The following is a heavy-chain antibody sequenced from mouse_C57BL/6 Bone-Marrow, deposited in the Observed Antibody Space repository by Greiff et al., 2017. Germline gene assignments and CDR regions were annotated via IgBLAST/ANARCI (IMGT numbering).Heavy chain of an antibody. D-gene: IGHD1-1*01. CDR2: IDPSDSYT. CDR1: GYTFTSYW. CDR3: ARGYYYGSSFDY. J-gene: IGHJ2*01. V-gene: IGHV1-50*01. Sequence: QVQLQQPGAELVKPGASVKLSCKASGYTFTSYWMQWVKQRPGQGLEWIGEIDPSDSYTNYNQKFKGKATLTVDTSSSTAYMQLSSLTSEDSAVYYCARGYYYGSSFDYWGQGTTLPVSS.